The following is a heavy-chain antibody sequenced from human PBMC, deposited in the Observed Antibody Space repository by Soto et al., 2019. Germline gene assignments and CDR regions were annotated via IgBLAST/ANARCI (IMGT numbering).Heavy chain of an antibody. D-gene: IGHD6-19*01. CDR3: ARSLIAVAGAFDY. CDR1: GFTVSSNY. J-gene: IGHJ4*02. V-gene: IGHV3-53*04. Sequence: GGSLRLSCAASGFTVSSNYMSWVRQAPGKGLEWVSVIYSGGSTYYADSVKGRFTISRHNSKNTLYLQMNSLRAEDTAVYYCARSLIAVAGAFDYWGQGTLVTVSS. CDR2: IYSGGST.